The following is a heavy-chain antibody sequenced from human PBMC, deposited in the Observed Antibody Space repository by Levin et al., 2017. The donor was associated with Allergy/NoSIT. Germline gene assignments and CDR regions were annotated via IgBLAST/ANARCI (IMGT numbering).Heavy chain of an antibody. CDR2: INPNSGGT. D-gene: IGHD3-16*02. V-gene: IGHV1-2*06. CDR1: GYTFTGYY. CDR3: ARFPRDYIWGSYRQAGGPHNWFDP. J-gene: IGHJ5*02. Sequence: ASVKVSCKASGYTFTGYYMHWVRQAPGQGLEWMGRINPNSGGTNYAQKFQGRVTMTRDTSISTAYMELSRLRSDDTAVYYCARFPRDYIWGSYRQAGGPHNWFDPWGQGTLVTVSS.